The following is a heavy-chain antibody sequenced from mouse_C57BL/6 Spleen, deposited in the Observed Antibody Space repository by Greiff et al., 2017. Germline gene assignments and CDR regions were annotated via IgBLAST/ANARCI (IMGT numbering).Heavy chain of an antibody. D-gene: IGHD1-1*01. CDR3: ARDYYGSSSEKEAMDY. J-gene: IGHJ4*01. CDR1: GYTFTDYY. Sequence: EVQLQQSGPELVKPGASVKISCKASGYTFTDYYMNWVKQSHGKSLEWIGDINPNNGGTSYNQKFKGKATLTVDKSSSTAYMELRSLTSEDSAVYYCARDYYGSSSEKEAMDYWGQGTSVTVSS. V-gene: IGHV1-26*01. CDR2: INPNNGGT.